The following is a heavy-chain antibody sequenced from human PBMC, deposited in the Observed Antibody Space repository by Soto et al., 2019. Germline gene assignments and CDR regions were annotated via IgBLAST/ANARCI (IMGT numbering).Heavy chain of an antibody. CDR3: ARGHPSNDWYPIDY. CDR1: GFTFSNYA. Sequence: QVQLVESGGGVVQPGRSLRLSCTASGFTFSNYALHWVRQAPGKGLGWMAVVSTDGGERFYADSVKGRFVISRDNAKSTLYFQLNSLRSEDTATYYCARGHPSNDWYPIDYWGQGTVVTVSS. J-gene: IGHJ4*02. D-gene: IGHD6-19*01. CDR2: VSTDGGER. V-gene: IGHV3-30*09.